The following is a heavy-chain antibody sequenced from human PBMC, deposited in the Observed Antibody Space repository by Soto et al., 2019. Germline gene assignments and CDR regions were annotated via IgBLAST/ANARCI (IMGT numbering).Heavy chain of an antibody. Sequence: GMHRGSQTPGKGLEWVAFMSYDGSDTFYSDSVKGRFTISRDNSKNTLFLHMSNLRPEDTAMYYCTIVPVADSAREHWGPGTLVTVS. CDR3: TIVPVADSAREH. CDR2: MSYDGSDT. CDR1: G. D-gene: IGHD2-8*02. V-gene: IGHV3-30*02. J-gene: IGHJ4*02.